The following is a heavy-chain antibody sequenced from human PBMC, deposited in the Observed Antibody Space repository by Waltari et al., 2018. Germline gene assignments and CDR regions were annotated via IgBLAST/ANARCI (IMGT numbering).Heavy chain of an antibody. CDR2: IRPDEREE. Sequence: EERLVESGGGLVQPGGSLRLSCDASGFTLSNHWMSWVRQAPGKGPEWLANIRPDEREEFYVDSVKGRFSISRDNAKSSLFLQMNSLRAEDTALYYCARDKGYGFDLWGQGTRVTVSS. CDR1: GFTLSNHW. J-gene: IGHJ3*01. CDR3: ARDKGYGFDL. V-gene: IGHV3-7*01.